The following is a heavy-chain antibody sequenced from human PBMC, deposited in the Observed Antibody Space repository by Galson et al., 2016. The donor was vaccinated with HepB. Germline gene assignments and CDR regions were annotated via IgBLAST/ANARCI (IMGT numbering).Heavy chain of an antibody. D-gene: IGHD3-10*01. CDR1: RFTFRSYA. Sequence: SLRLSCAASRFTFRSYAMYWVRQAPGKGLEWVAVISYDGSYKYYAESVKGRFTISRDNSKNTLYLQMNSLRAEDTAVYYCASGLLWFGELLEGGYFDYWGQGTLVTVSS. CDR2: ISYDGSYK. V-gene: IGHV3-30*14. J-gene: IGHJ4*02. CDR3: ASGLLWFGELLEGGYFDY.